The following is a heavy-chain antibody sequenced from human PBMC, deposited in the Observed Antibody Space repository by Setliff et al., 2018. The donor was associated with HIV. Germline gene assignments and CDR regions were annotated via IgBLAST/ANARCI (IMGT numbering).Heavy chain of an antibody. CDR3: ARAPVGVGQLGS. Sequence: SETLSLTCTVSGGSIRTYSWSWIRQPPGRGLDWIGYVSYSGGANYNPSLKSRVTISLDTSKNQFSLKLNYVTAADTAVYYCARAPVGVGQLGSWGQGTLVTVSS. J-gene: IGHJ4*02. D-gene: IGHD2-21*01. CDR1: GGSIRTYS. CDR2: VSYSGGA. V-gene: IGHV4-59*01.